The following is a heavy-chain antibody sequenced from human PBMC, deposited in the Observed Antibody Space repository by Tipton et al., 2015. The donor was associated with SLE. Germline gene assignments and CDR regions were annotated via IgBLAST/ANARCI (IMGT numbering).Heavy chain of an antibody. CDR3: ARDLKQALPDYYGMDV. Sequence: SLRLSCVASGFTFNNYWMNWVRQAPGKGLVWVSRITSDGSTTAYADFVRGRFTISRDNAKKTVYLQMNSLRAEDTALYYCARDLKQALPDYYGMDVWGQGTAVTASS. CDR1: GFTFNNYW. J-gene: IGHJ6*02. V-gene: IGHV3-74*01. D-gene: IGHD1-26*01. CDR2: ITSDGSTT.